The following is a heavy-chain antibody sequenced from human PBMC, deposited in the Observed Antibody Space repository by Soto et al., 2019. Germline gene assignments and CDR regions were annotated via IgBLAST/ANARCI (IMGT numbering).Heavy chain of an antibody. CDR1: GFTFSSYA. V-gene: IGHV3-30-3*01. CDR3: ASEASYYEFDY. CDR2: ISYDGSNK. D-gene: IGHD3-3*01. J-gene: IGHJ4*02. Sequence: QVQLVESGGGVVQPGRSLRLSCAASGFTFSSYAMHWVRQAPGKGLEWVAVISYDGSNKYYADSVKGRFTISRDNSKNTLYLQMNSLRAEDTAVYYCASEASYYEFDYWGQGTLVTVSS.